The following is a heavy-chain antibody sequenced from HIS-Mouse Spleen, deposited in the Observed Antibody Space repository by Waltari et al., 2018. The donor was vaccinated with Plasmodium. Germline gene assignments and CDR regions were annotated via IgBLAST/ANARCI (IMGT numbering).Heavy chain of an antibody. V-gene: IGHV4-39*07. CDR3: ARGRGACFDY. Sequence: HLQLQESAPGLVQPSENLSLACTVSDSSISSSRYFWGWIRQPQGKGLEWIGSIYYSGSTYYNPSLKSRVTISVDTSKNQFSLKLSSVTAADTAVYYCARGRGACFDYWGQGTLVTVSS. CDR2: IYYSGST. D-gene: IGHD3-16*01. CDR1: DSSISSSRYF. J-gene: IGHJ4*02.